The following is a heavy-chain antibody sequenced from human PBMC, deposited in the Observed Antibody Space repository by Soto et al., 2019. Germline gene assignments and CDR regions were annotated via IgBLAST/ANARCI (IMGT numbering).Heavy chain of an antibody. Sequence: LRLSCAASGFTFDTYVMHWVRQAPGRGLEWVALIWYDGGNKYYADSVKGRFTISRDNSKNTLYLQMNSLRAEDTAVYYCARGARDFDYWGQGTLVTVSS. V-gene: IGHV3-33*01. J-gene: IGHJ4*02. CDR1: GFTFDTYV. D-gene: IGHD3-16*01. CDR3: ARGARDFDY. CDR2: IWYDGGNK.